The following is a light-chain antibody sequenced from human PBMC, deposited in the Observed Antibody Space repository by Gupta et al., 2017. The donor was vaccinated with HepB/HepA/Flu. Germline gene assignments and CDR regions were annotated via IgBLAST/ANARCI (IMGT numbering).Light chain of an antibody. V-gene: IGKV3-11*01. CDR2: DAS. CDR1: QSVSSY. Sequence: EIVLTQSPATLSLSPGERATLSCRASQSVSSYLAWYHQKPGQAPRLIIYDASNRATGLPARFSGRGGGTDFTLTSSGREKEDCAVYYVQQRSSFFTFGHGTKVDIK. CDR3: QQRSSFFT. J-gene: IGKJ3*01.